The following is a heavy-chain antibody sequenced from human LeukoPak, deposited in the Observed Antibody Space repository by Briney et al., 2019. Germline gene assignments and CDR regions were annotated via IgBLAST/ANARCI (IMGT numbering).Heavy chain of an antibody. CDR1: GFTFSSYS. J-gene: IGHJ4*02. D-gene: IGHD3-3*01. CDR3: ARGSYEYDFWSGSGFFDY. V-gene: IGHV3-48*04. CDR2: ISSSSSTI. Sequence: GGSLRLSCAASGFTFSSYSMNWVRQAPGKGLEWVSYISSSSSTIYYADSVKGRFTISRDNSKNTLYLQMNSLRAEDTAVYYCARGSYEYDFWSGSGFFDYWGQGTLVTVSS.